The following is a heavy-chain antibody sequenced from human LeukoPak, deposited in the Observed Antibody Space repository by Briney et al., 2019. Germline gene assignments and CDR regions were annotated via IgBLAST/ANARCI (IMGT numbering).Heavy chain of an antibody. D-gene: IGHD3-10*01. CDR3: AKGGRTYYNSLDY. CDR2: INISGGST. J-gene: IGHJ4*02. Sequence: GGSLRLSCAASGFTFNNYAMSWVRQAPGKGLEWVSGINISGGSTYYADSVKGRFTISRDNSKNTLYLQMNSLRAEDTAVYYCAKGGRTYYNSLDYWGQGALVTVSS. V-gene: IGHV3-23*01. CDR1: GFTFNNYA.